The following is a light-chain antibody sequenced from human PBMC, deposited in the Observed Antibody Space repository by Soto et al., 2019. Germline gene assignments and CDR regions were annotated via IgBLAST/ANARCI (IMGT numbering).Light chain of an antibody. CDR1: SSDVGGYNY. CDR3: SSYTSSTLYV. V-gene: IGLV2-14*01. CDR2: DVS. J-gene: IGLJ1*01. Sequence: QSALTQPASVSGSPGQSITISCTGTSSDVGGYNYVSWYQQHPGKAHKLMIYDVSNRPSGVSNRFSGSKSGNTASLTISWLQAEDEADYYCSSYTSSTLYVFGTGTKVTVL.